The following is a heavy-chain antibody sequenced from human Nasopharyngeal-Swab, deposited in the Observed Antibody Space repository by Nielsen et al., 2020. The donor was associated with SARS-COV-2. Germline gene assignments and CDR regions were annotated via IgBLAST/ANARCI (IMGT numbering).Heavy chain of an antibody. CDR3: APLAPMDV. Sequence: SLKISCAASGFTFDDYAMRWVRQAPGKGLEWVSGISWNSGSIGYADSVKGRFTISRDNAKNSLYLQMNSLRAEDTALYYCAPLAPMDVWGKGTTVTVSS. CDR2: ISWNSGSI. V-gene: IGHV3-9*01. CDR1: GFTFDDYA. J-gene: IGHJ6*03.